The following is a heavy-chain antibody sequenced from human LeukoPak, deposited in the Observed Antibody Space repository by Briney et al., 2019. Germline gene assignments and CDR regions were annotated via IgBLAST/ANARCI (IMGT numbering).Heavy chain of an antibody. J-gene: IGHJ4*02. Sequence: ASVKVSCKASGYAFNRYAMSWVRQAPGQGLEWMGWINTNTGNPTYAQGFTGRCVFSLDTSVSTAYLQISSLKAEDTAVYYCARDRTRENFDYWGQGTLVTVSS. CDR2: INTNTGNP. V-gene: IGHV7-4-1*02. CDR3: ARDRTRENFDY. CDR1: GYAFNRYA.